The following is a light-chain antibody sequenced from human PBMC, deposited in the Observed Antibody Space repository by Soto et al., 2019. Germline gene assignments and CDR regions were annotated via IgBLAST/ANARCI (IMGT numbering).Light chain of an antibody. V-gene: IGLV1-44*01. CDR3: AVWDDSLNGQV. CDR2: DDN. Sequence: QSVLTQPPSASGTPGQRVTISCSGSSSNIGRNYVYWYQQLPGTAPKLLVFDDNQRPSGLPDRFSGSKSGTSASLAVSGLQSEDEADYYCAVWDDSLNGQVFGAGTKLTVL. J-gene: IGLJ3*02. CDR1: SSNIGRNY.